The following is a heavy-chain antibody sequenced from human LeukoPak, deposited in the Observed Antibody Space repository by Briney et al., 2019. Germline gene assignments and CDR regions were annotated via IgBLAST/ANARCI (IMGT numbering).Heavy chain of an antibody. CDR2: ISAYNGNT. Sequence: ASVKVSCKASGYTFTSYGISWVRQAPGQGLEWMGWISAYNGNTNYAQKLQGRVTMTTDASTSTAYMELRSLRSDDTAVYYCARSGYSYGFWYYYDSSGYLDDYWGQGTLVTVSS. CDR3: ARSGYSYGFWYYYDSSGYLDDY. CDR1: GYTFTSYG. D-gene: IGHD3-22*01. J-gene: IGHJ4*02. V-gene: IGHV1-18*01.